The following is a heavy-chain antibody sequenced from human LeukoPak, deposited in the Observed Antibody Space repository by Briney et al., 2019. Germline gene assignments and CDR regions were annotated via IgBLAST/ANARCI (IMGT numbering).Heavy chain of an antibody. CDR1: GFTFSSYA. CDR2: ISYDGSNK. Sequence: PGGSLRLSCAASGFTFSSYAMHWVRQAPGKGLEWVAVISYDGSNKYYADSVKGRFTISRDNSKNTLYLQMNSLRAEDTAVYYCARDLAREKASEYYYGMDVWGQGTTVTVSS. CDR3: ARDLAREKASEYYYGMDV. J-gene: IGHJ6*02. D-gene: IGHD1-26*01. V-gene: IGHV3-30-3*01.